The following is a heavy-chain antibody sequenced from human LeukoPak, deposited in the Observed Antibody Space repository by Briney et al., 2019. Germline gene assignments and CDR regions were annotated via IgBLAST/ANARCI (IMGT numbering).Heavy chain of an antibody. CDR1: GGSISSGSYY. D-gene: IGHD1-26*01. CDR2: IYTSGST. CDR3: ARSRVGLFQH. Sequence: DPSQTLSLTCTVSGGSISSGSYYWSWIRQPAGKGQEWIGRIYTSGSTNYNPSLKSRVTISVDTSKNQFSLKLSSVTAADTAVYHCARSRVGLFQHWGQGTLVTVSS. J-gene: IGHJ1*01. V-gene: IGHV4-61*02.